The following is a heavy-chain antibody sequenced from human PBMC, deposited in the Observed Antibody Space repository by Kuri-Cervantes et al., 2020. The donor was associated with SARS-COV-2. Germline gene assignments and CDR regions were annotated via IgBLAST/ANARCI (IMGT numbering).Heavy chain of an antibody. V-gene: IGHV4-30-4*08. Sequence: SCTVSGGSISSGDYYWSWIRQPPGKGLEWIGYIYYSGSTYYNPSLKSRVTISVDTSKNQFSLKLSSVTAADTAVYYCARNQVGGYHYYYMDVWGKGTTVTVSS. CDR2: IYYSGST. D-gene: IGHD1-26*01. J-gene: IGHJ6*03. CDR1: GGSISSGDYY. CDR3: ARNQVGGYHYYYMDV.